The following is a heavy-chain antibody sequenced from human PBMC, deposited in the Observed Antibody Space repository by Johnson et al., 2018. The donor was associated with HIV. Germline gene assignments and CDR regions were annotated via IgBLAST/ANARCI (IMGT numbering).Heavy chain of an antibody. J-gene: IGHJ3*02. D-gene: IGHD6-19*01. CDR2: IGTAGDT. CDR3: ARSGWYGAFDI. CDR1: GFTFSSYD. Sequence: VQLVESGGGLVQPGGSLRLSCAASGFTFSSYDMHWVRQATGKGLEWVSAIGTAGDTYYPGSVKGLFTISRENAKNSLYLQMNSLRAGDTAVYYCARSGWYGAFDIWGQGTMVTVSS. V-gene: IGHV3-13*01.